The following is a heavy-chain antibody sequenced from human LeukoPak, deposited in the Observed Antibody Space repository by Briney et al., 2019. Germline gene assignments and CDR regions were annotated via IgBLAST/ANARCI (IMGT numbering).Heavy chain of an antibody. CDR3: ARFVGGSGYPIDY. CDR1: GGSFSGYY. V-gene: IGHV4-34*01. CDR2: INHSGST. Sequence: SETLSLTCAVYGGSFSGYYWSWIRQPPGKGLEWIGEINHSGSTNYNPSLKSRVTISVDTSKNQFSLKLGSVTAADTAVYYCARFVGGSGYPIDYWGQGTLVTVSS. J-gene: IGHJ4*02. D-gene: IGHD3-22*01.